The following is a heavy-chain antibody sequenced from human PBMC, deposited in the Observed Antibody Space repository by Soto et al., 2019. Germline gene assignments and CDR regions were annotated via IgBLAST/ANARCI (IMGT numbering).Heavy chain of an antibody. CDR2: IYYSGST. D-gene: IGHD4-4*01. CDR1: GGSISSGDYY. CDR3: ARLSVTTVTHYYYGMDV. Sequence: PSETLSLTCTVSGGSISSGDYYWSWIRQPPGKGLEWIGYIYYSGSTYYNPSLKNRVTISVDTSKKQISLKQSTKTAADTAVYYCARLSVTTVTHYYYGMDVWGQGTTVT. V-gene: IGHV4-30-4*01. J-gene: IGHJ6*02.